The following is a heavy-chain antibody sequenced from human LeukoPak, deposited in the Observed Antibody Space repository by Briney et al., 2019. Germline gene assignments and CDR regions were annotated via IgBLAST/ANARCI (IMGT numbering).Heavy chain of an antibody. CDR1: GFTFSSYA. CDR2: ISGSGGST. CDR3: AKDPYHIVVVPAAITH. D-gene: IGHD2-2*01. Sequence: PGGSLRLSCAASGFTFSSYAMSWVRQAPGKGLEWVSAISGSGGSTYYADSVKGRFTISRDNSKNTLYLHMNSLRAEDTAVYYCAKDPYHIVVVPAAITHWGQGTLVTVSS. J-gene: IGHJ4*02. V-gene: IGHV3-23*01.